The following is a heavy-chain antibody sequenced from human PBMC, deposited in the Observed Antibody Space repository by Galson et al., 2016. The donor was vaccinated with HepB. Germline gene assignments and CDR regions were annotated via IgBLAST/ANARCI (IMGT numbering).Heavy chain of an antibody. Sequence: SLRLSCAASGFPFSSFAMHWVRQAPGKGLEWVAVVLSDGNDKYYVESVKGRFTISRDNSKNTVYLQMNSLRVEDTALYFCAKGGPLDAFDIWGQGTMVTASS. CDR3: AKGGPLDAFDI. J-gene: IGHJ3*02. CDR2: VLSDGNDK. V-gene: IGHV3-30*18. CDR1: GFPFSSFA.